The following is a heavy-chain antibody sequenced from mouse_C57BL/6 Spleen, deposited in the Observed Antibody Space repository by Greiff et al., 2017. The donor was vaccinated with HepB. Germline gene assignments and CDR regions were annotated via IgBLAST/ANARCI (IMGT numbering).Heavy chain of an antibody. J-gene: IGHJ3*01. CDR2: INPSTGGT. CDR3: ARESPQTAWFAY. V-gene: IGHV1-42*01. CDR1: GYSFTGYY. Sequence: VQLQQSGPELVKPGASVKISCKASGYSFTGYYMNWVKQSPEKSLEWIGEINPSTGGTTYNQKFKAKATLTVDKSSSTAYMQLKSLTSEDSAVYYCARESPQTAWFAYWGQGTLVTVSA. D-gene: IGHD6-2*01.